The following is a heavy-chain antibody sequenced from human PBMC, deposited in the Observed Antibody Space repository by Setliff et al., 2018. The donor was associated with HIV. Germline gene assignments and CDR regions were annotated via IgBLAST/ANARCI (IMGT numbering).Heavy chain of an antibody. V-gene: IGHV4-39*07. CDR1: GGSISNGYYY. CDR3: ARSPGVDTNMAFDY. J-gene: IGHJ4*02. CDR2: INHSGST. Sequence: LSLTCTVSGGSISNGYYYWCWIRQPPGKGLEWIGEINHSGSTNYNPSLKSRVTISVDRSKNQFSLKLNSVTAADTAVYYCARSPGVDTNMAFDYWGQGMLVTVSS. D-gene: IGHD5-18*01.